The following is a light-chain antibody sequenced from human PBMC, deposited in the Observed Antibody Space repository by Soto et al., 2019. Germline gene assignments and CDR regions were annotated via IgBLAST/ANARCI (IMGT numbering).Light chain of an antibody. CDR1: HTSSSR. Sequence: DIPMTQPRFTLSGHVGDRVTITCRASHTSSSRLFGYHQKPRKAPNLLIYKASTLKSGVPSRFSGSGSGTEFTLTIISLQSGDFAVYYCQQYADWPRTFGQGTKVDIK. CDR3: QQYADWPRT. CDR2: KAS. J-gene: IGKJ1*01. V-gene: IGKV1-5*03.